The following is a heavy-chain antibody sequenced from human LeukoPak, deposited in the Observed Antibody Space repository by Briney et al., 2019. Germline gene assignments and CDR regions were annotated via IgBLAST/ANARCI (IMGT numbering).Heavy chain of an antibody. CDR3: ARQGLYDSSDFWSFQH. Sequence: GGSLRLSCAASGFTFSSYWMTWVRQAPGKGLEWVANIDQYGSEKYYVDSVKGRFTISRDNAKNSVHLQMNSLRAEDTAVYYCARQGLYDSSDFWSFQHWGQGTLVTVSS. D-gene: IGHD3-22*01. CDR1: GFTFSSYW. J-gene: IGHJ1*01. CDR2: IDQYGSEK. V-gene: IGHV3-7*02.